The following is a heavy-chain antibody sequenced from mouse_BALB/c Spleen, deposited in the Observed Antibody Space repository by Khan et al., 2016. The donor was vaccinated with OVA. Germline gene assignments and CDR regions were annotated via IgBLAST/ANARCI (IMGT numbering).Heavy chain of an antibody. V-gene: IGHV9-3-1*01. D-gene: IGHD2-4*01. CDR2: INTYTGEP. Sequence: QIQLVQSGPELKKPGETVKISCKASGYTFTNYGMNWVKQAPGKGLKWMGWINTYTGEPTYAADFKGRFAFSLDTSASTAYLQINNRKNEDSATYFCARVEGMITTPDAMDYWGQGTSVTVSA. CDR1: GYTFTNYG. CDR3: ARVEGMITTPDAMDY. J-gene: IGHJ4*01.